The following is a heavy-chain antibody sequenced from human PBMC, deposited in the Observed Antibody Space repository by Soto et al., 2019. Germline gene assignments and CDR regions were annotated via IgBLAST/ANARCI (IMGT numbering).Heavy chain of an antibody. CDR3: ARGPSGSYYASSSWFDP. V-gene: IGHV4-30-4*01. Sequence: PSETLSLTCTVSGGSISSGDYYWSWIRQPPGKGLEWIGYIYYSGSTYYNPSLKSRVTISVDTSKNQFSLKLSSVTAADTAVYYCARGPSGSYYASSSWFDPWGQGTLVTVSS. D-gene: IGHD1-26*01. J-gene: IGHJ5*02. CDR2: IYYSGST. CDR1: GGSISSGDYY.